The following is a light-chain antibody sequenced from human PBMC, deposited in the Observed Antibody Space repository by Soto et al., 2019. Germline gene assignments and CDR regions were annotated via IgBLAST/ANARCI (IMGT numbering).Light chain of an antibody. CDR1: QSFTYTY. CDR2: GVS. J-gene: IGKJ2*01. CDR3: QQYESIPFT. V-gene: IGKV3-20*01. Sequence: IVLTQSPVTLSSSPGERATLSCRASQSFTYTYLAWYQQKPGRSPRLLVYGVSARAAGISDRFSGSGSGTDFTLTINRLEPEDSAIYYCQQYESIPFTFCQGTKLEIK.